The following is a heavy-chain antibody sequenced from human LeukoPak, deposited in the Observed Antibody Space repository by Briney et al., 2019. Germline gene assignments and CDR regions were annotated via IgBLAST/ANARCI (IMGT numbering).Heavy chain of an antibody. J-gene: IGHJ4*02. D-gene: IGHD7-27*01. Sequence: GGSLRLSCAASGFTFSSYAMSLVRQAPGKGLEWVSAISGSGGSTYYADSVKGRFTISRDNSKNTLYLQMNSLRAEDTAVYYCAKATAATGEGFDYWGQGTLVTVSS. V-gene: IGHV3-23*01. CDR1: GFTFSSYA. CDR2: ISGSGGST. CDR3: AKATAATGEGFDY.